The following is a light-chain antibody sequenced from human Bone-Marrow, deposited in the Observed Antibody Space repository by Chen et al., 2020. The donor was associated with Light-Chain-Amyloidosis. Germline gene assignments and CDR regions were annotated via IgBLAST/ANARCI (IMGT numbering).Light chain of an antibody. CDR3: QVWDRSSDRPV. CDR2: DDS. J-gene: IGLJ3*02. Sequence: SYVLTPPSSVSVAPGQPATLACGGNNIGSTSVHWYQQTPGQAPLLVVYDDSDRPSGIPERLSGSNSGNTATLTSSRVEAGDEADYYCQVWDRSSDRPVFGGGTKLTVL. CDR1: NIGSTS. V-gene: IGLV3-21*02.